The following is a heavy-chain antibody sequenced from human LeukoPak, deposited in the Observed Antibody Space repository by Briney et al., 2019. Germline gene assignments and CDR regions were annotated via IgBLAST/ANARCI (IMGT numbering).Heavy chain of an antibody. CDR2: ISSSSSTI. J-gene: IGHJ4*02. V-gene: IGHV3-48*01. CDR1: GFTFSIYS. Sequence: PGGSLRLSCASSGFTFSIYSMNWVRQAPGKGLEWVSYISSSSSTIYYADSVKGRFTISRDNAKNSLYLQMNSLRAEDTAVYYCARVQPDGYRSYYFDYWGQGTLVTVSS. CDR3: ARVQPDGYRSYYFDY. D-gene: IGHD5-24*01.